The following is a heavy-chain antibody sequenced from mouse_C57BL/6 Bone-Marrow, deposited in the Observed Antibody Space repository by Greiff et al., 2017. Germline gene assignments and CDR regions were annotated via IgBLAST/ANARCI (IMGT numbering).Heavy chain of an antibody. V-gene: IGHV1-67*01. CDR3: ASPCYSSGYGYWYFDV. J-gene: IGHJ1*03. D-gene: IGHD1-1*01. Sequence: QVQLQQSGPELVRPGVSVKISCKGSGYTFTDYSMHWVKQSHAQSLEWIGVISTSYGDASYNQKFKDKATLTVDKSSSTAYMELARLTSEDSAVYYWASPCYSSGYGYWYFDVWGTGTTVTVSS. CDR2: ISTSYGDA. CDR1: GYTFTDYS.